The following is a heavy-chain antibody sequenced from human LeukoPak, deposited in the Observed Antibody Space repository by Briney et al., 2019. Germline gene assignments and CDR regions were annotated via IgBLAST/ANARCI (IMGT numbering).Heavy chain of an antibody. V-gene: IGHV3-7*05. CDR1: GFRFSTYW. CDR2: IKHDGSDK. D-gene: IGHD2-2*01. J-gene: IGHJ4*02. CDR3: ARGQSTSPFDY. Sequence: GGSLRLSCAASGFRFSTYWMSWVRQAPGKGLEWVANIKHDGSDKYYVDPVKGRFTTSRDNAKNSLYLQMNGLRAEDTAVYYCARGQSTSPFDYWGQGTLVTVSS.